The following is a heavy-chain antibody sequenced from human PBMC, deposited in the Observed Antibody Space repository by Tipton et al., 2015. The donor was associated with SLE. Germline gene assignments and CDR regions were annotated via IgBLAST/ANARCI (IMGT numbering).Heavy chain of an antibody. Sequence: TLSLTCTVSGGSISSYYWSWIRQPPGKGLEWIGYIYYSGSTNYNPSLKSRVTISVDPSKNQFSLKLSSVTAADTAVYYCATAADESHYYYYYHGMDVWGQGTAVSAS. J-gene: IGHJ6*02. CDR2: IYYSGST. V-gene: IGHV4-59*08. D-gene: IGHD6-25*01. CDR1: GGSISSYY. CDR3: ATAADESHYYYYYHGMDV.